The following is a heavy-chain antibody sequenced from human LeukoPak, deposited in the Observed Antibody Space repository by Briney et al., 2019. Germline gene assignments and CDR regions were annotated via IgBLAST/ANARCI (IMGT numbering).Heavy chain of an antibody. D-gene: IGHD3-10*01. Sequence: SETLSLTCAVSGYSISSGYYWGWLRQPPGKGLEWIASIYHTGTTYYNPSLKSRVTILLDTSKNQFSLKLSSVTAADTAVYYCGRDLGGSGSYYYEWGQGTLVTVSS. CDR2: IYHTGTT. CDR3: GRDLGGSGSYYYE. CDR1: GYSISSGYY. V-gene: IGHV4-38-2*02. J-gene: IGHJ4*02.